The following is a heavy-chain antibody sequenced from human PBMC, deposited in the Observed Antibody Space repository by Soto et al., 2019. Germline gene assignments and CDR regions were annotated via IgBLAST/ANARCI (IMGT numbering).Heavy chain of an antibody. CDR3: ARTDRDFYGLDV. CDR2: ISAAGDP. J-gene: IGHJ6*02. CDR1: GFTFRNYD. Sequence: EVQLVESGGGLVQPGGSLRLSCEASGFTFRNYDMHWVRQGTGKGLEWVSGISAAGDPDYADSVEGRFTISREIAQTSFFLQMSSLRVGDTAVYYCARTDRDFYGLDVWGQGTTVIVSS. V-gene: IGHV3-13*05.